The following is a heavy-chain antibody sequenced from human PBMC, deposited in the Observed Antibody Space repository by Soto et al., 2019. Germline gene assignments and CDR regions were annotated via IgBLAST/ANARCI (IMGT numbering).Heavy chain of an antibody. D-gene: IGHD6-6*01. V-gene: IGHV4-34*01. CDR1: GGSFSGYY. CDR2: INHSGST. Sequence: QVQLQQWGAGLLKPSETLSLTCAVYGGSFSGYYWSWIRQPPGKGLEWIGEINHSGSTNYNPSLKSRFTLSVDTSKNQSSLKLSSVTAADTAVYYCARLRVVIAARGDDYWGQGNLVTVSS. J-gene: IGHJ4*02. CDR3: ARLRVVIAARGDDY.